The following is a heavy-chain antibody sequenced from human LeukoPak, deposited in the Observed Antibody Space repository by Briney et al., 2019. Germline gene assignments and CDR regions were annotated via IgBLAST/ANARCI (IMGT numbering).Heavy chain of an antibody. D-gene: IGHD4/OR15-4a*01. CDR2: FEPEHGKT. CDR1: GYTLTELS. V-gene: IGHV1-24*01. CDR3: AIGAAFDPLTFDF. J-gene: IGHJ4*02. Sequence: ASVKVSCKISGYTLTELSMNWVRQAPGKGLEWLGGFEPEHGKTIYAQKFQGRVTVTEHTSSDTGYMELSSLRSEDTAMYYCAIGAAFDPLTFDFWGQGTLVTVSS.